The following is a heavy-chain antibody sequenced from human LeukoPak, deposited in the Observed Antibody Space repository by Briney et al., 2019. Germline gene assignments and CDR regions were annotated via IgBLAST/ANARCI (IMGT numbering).Heavy chain of an antibody. J-gene: IGHJ4*02. CDR2: INTVASYI. D-gene: IGHD3-22*01. V-gene: IGHV3-21*06. CDR1: GLTFSSFP. CDR3: ARLRRNSDKSGFYYYYDY. Sequence: GGSLRLSCAASGLTFSSFPFNWVRQGPGKGLEWVSSINTVASYIYYADSVKGRFTISRDNAKNSLYLQMNSLRAEDTGVYYCARLRRNSDKSGFYYYYDYWGQGTLVTVSS.